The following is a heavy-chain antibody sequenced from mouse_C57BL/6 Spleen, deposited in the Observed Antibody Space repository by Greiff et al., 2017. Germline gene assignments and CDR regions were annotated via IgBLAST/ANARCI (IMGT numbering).Heavy chain of an antibody. CDR1: GFTFSDYG. CDR3: ARRSTTVGYFDV. Sequence: EVQLVESGGGLVQPGGSLKLSCAASGFTFSDYGMAWVRQAPRKGPEWVAFISNLAYSIYYADTVPGRFTISSENANHTLYLETSSLRSEDTAMYYCARRSTTVGYFDVWGTGTTVTVSS. D-gene: IGHD1-1*01. J-gene: IGHJ1*03. V-gene: IGHV5-15*01. CDR2: ISNLAYSI.